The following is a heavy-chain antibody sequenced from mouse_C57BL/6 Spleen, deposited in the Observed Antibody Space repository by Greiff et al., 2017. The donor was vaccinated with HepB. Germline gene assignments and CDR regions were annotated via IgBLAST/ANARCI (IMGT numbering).Heavy chain of an antibody. CDR3: ARYGGTRGYFDY. D-gene: IGHD3-3*01. CDR2: IRNKANGYTT. J-gene: IGHJ2*01. CDR1: GFTFTDYY. Sequence: EVKVVESGGGLVQPGGSLSLSCAASGFTFTDYYMSWVRQPPGKALEWLGFIRNKANGYTTEYSASVKGRFTISRDNSQSILYLQMNALRAEDSATYYCARYGGTRGYFDYWGQGTTLTVSS. V-gene: IGHV7-3*01.